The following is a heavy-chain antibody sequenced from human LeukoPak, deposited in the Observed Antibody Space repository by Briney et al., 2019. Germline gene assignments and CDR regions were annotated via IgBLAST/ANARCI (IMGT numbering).Heavy chain of an antibody. J-gene: IGHJ4*02. CDR2: IIPIFGTA. Sequence: SVKVSCKASGGTFSSYAISWVRQAPGQGLEWMGGIIPIFGTANYAQKFQGRVTITSDESTSTAYMELSSLRSEDTAVYYCAGGPPNYYDSSGYQYSSDYWGQGTLVTVSS. D-gene: IGHD3-22*01. V-gene: IGHV1-69*13. CDR3: AGGPPNYYDSSGYQYSSDY. CDR1: GGTFSSYA.